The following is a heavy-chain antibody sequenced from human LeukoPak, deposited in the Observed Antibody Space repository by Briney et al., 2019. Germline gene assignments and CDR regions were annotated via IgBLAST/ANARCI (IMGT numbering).Heavy chain of an antibody. CDR1: GGSISSSSYY. V-gene: IGHV4-39*01. CDR3: ARPQVCSGGSCDVDY. CDR2: IYYSGST. D-gene: IGHD2-15*01. J-gene: IGHJ4*02. Sequence: SETLSLTCTVSGGSISSSSYYWGWIRQPPGKGLEWIGSIYYSGSTYYNPSLKSRVTISVDTSKNQFSLKLSSVTAADTAVYHCARPQVCSGGSCDVDYWGQGTLVTVSS.